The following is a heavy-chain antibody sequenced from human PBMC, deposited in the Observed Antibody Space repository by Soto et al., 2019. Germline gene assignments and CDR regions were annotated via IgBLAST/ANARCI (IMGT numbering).Heavy chain of an antibody. CDR3: ARHNLEENMITFGGVIVTRFDP. CDR1: GGSISSGGYY. Sequence: PSETLSLTCTVSGGSISSGGYYWSWIRQHPGKGLEWIGSIYYSGSTYYNPSLKSRVTISVDTSKNQFSLKLSSVTAADTAVYYCARHNLEENMITFGGVIVTRFDPWGQGTLVTVSS. CDR2: IYYSGST. D-gene: IGHD3-16*02. J-gene: IGHJ5*02. V-gene: IGHV4-39*01.